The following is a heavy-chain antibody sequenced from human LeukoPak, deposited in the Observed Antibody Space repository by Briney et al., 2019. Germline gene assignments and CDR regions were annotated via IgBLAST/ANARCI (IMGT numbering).Heavy chain of an antibody. V-gene: IGHV4-34*01. CDR3: ARGLSLDYDFWSGYQVRANWFDP. J-gene: IGHJ5*02. D-gene: IGHD3-3*01. CDR2: INHSGST. CDR1: GGSFSGYY. Sequence: SETLSLTCAVYGGSFSGYYWSWIRQPPGKGLEWIGEINHSGSTNYNSSLKSRVTISVDTSKNQFSLKLSSVTAADTAVYYCARGLSLDYDFWSGYQVRANWFDPWGQGTLVTVSS.